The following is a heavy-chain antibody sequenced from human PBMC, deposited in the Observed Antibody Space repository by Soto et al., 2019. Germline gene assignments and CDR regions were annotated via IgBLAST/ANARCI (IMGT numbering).Heavy chain of an antibody. CDR3: ARHPYSGYGSPPYYFDY. V-gene: IGHV3-33*01. CDR1: AFTFSSYA. J-gene: IGHJ4*02. CDR2: IWYDGSNE. D-gene: IGHD5-12*01. Sequence: GGSLRLSCAASAFTFSSYAMHWVRQAPGKGLEWVAVIWYDGSNEYYADSVKGRSTISRDNSKNTLYLQMNSLRAEDTAVYYFARHPYSGYGSPPYYFDYWGQGTLVTVSS.